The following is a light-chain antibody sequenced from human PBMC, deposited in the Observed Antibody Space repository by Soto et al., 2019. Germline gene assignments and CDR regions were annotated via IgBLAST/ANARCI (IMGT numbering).Light chain of an antibody. CDR1: QRVSSN. J-gene: IGKJ2*01. V-gene: IGKV3-15*01. CDR2: GAS. Sequence: EIVMTQSPATLSVSPGERATLSCRASQRVSSNLAWYQQTPGQAPRLLIYGASTIATAIPARFSGSGSGTELTVTVSSLEYEDFAGYYRHQYNNWAPYNFGQGTKLAIK. CDR3: HQYNNWAPYN.